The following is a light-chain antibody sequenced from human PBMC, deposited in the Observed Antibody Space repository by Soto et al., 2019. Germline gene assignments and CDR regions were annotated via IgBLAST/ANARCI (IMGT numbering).Light chain of an antibody. V-gene: IGKV3-11*01. J-gene: IGKJ1*01. CDR1: QSVSSY. CDR3: QQYRT. Sequence: ERVLTQSPSTLSLSPGDRATLSCRASQSVSSYLAWYQQKPGQAPRLLIYDASNRATGIPARFSGSGSGTDFTLTISRLEPEDFAVYYCQQYRTFGQGTKVDI. CDR2: DAS.